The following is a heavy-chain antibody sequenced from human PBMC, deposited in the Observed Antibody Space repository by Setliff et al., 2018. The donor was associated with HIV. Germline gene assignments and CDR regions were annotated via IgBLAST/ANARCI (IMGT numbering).Heavy chain of an antibody. Sequence: GSLRLSCTASRFSFKTYGMHWVRQAPGKGLEWVAFIRYDGSDNYYIDSVKGRFTISRDNSKNTLYLQMNSLRDEDTAVYYCAKDVGGGSGHYPLYMDVWGKGTTVTVSS. CDR3: AKDVGGGSGHYPLYMDV. D-gene: IGHD3-3*01. J-gene: IGHJ6*03. CDR1: RFSFKTYG. V-gene: IGHV3-30*02. CDR2: IRYDGSDN.